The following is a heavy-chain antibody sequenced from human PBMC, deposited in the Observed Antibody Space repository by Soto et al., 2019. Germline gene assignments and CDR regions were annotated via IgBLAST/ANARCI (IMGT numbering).Heavy chain of an antibody. D-gene: IGHD2-8*02. Sequence: QMQLQESGPGLVKPSGTLSLTCAVSGGSLSDSNWWSWVRQPPGKGLEWIGEISHTGSTNYNPSLQSRVTLSVDKSKNHSSLNLKSVTAADTAVYYCASFTGTYYFDFWGPGTLVTVAS. J-gene: IGHJ4*02. CDR3: ASFTGTYYFDF. CDR1: GGSLSDSNW. V-gene: IGHV4-4*02. CDR2: ISHTGST.